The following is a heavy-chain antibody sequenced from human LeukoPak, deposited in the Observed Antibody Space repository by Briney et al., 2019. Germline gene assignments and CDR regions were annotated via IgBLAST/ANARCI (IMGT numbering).Heavy chain of an antibody. CDR1: GGTFSSYA. D-gene: IGHD5-18*01. CDR2: IIPILGIA. J-gene: IGHJ4*02. Sequence: ASVKVSCKASGGTFSSYAISWVRQAPGQGLEWMGRIIPILGIANYAQKVQGRVTITADKSTSTAYMELSSLRSEDTAVYYCARGGDTAKASDYWGQGTLVTVSS. CDR3: ARGGDTAKASDY. V-gene: IGHV1-69*04.